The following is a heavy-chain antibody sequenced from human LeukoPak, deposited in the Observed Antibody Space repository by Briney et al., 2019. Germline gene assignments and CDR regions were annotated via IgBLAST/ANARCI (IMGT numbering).Heavy chain of an antibody. CDR2: ISGSGGST. CDR3: AKGAYYDFWSGPGENFDY. D-gene: IGHD3-3*01. J-gene: IGHJ4*02. V-gene: IGHV3-23*01. CDR1: GFTFSSYA. Sequence: GGSLRLSCAASGFTFSSYAMSWVRQAPGKGLEWVSAISGSGGSTYCADSVKGRLTISRDNSKNTLYLQMNSLRAEDTAVYYCAKGAYYDFWSGPGENFDYWGQGTLVTVSS.